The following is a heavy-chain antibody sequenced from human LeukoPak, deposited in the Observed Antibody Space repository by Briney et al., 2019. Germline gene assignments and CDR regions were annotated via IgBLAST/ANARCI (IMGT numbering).Heavy chain of an antibody. D-gene: IGHD3-3*01. Sequence: ASVKVSCKASGYTFTSYYMHLMRQAPGQGLEWMGIINPSGGSTSYAQKFQGRVTMTRDTSTSKVYMEMSSLRSEDTAVYYCARVAIFGVVTLDAFDIWGQGTMVTVSS. V-gene: IGHV1-46*01. CDR2: INPSGGST. CDR3: ARVAIFGVVTLDAFDI. CDR1: GYTFTSYY. J-gene: IGHJ3*02.